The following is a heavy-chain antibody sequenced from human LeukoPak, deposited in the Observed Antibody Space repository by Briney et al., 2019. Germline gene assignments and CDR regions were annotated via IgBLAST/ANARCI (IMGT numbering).Heavy chain of an antibody. Sequence: GGSLRLPCAASGFTFSSYAMSWVRQAPGKGLEWVSAISGSGGSTYYADSVKGRFTISRDNSKNTLYLQMNSLRAEDTAVYYCAKDGGYDLYYYYMDVWGKGTTVTVSS. CDR2: ISGSGGST. CDR1: GFTFSSYA. J-gene: IGHJ6*03. D-gene: IGHD3-3*01. V-gene: IGHV3-23*01. CDR3: AKDGGYDLYYYYMDV.